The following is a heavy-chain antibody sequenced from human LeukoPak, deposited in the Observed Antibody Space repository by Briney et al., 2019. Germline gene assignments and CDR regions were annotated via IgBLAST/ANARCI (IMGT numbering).Heavy chain of an antibody. CDR2: ISNNGGNT. CDR3: VSQASITTFGVAIY. V-gene: IGHV3-64D*06. J-gene: IGHJ4*02. CDR1: GFTFSSYA. D-gene: IGHD3-3*01. Sequence: GGSLRLSCSASGFTFSSYAMHWVRQAPGKGLEYVSAISNNGGNTYYADSVKGRFTISRDNSKNTLYLQMSSLRAEDTAVYYCVSQASITTFGVAIYWGQGTLVTVSS.